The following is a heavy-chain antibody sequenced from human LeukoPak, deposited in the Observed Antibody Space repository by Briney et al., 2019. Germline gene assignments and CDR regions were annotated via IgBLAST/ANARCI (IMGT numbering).Heavy chain of an antibody. Sequence: SQSLSLTCTVSGGSVSSGDHYWSWIRQPPGKGLEWIGYIYYSGSTYYNPSLKSRVTISVDTSKNQFSLKLSSVTAADTAVYYCARVGYSYGENEYYFDYWGQGNLVTVSS. D-gene: IGHD5-18*01. J-gene: IGHJ4*02. CDR1: GGSVSSGDHY. V-gene: IGHV4-30-4*01. CDR3: ARVGYSYGENEYYFDY. CDR2: IYYSGST.